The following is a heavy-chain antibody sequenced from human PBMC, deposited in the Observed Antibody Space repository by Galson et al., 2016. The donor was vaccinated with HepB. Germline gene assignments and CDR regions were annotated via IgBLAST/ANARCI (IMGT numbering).Heavy chain of an antibody. Sequence: SLRLSCAASGFTFYNYGMTWVRQAPGKGLEVVASISRGGDSRDYADSVKGRLTISRDNSMNTLSLQMNSLRAEDTAVYYCVQGSTAPAVWGKGTTVTVSS. V-gene: IGHV3-23*01. CDR1: GFTFYNYG. J-gene: IGHJ6*04. CDR3: VQGSTAPAV. CDR2: ISRGGDSR. D-gene: IGHD1-26*01.